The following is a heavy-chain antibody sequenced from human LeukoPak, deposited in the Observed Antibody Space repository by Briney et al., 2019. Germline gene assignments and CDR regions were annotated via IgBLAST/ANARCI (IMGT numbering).Heavy chain of an antibody. D-gene: IGHD2-15*01. CDR1: GYTFTGYY. Sequence: ASVKVSCKASGYTFTGYYMHWVRQAPGQGLEWMGWINPNSGGTNYAQKFQGWVTMTRDTSISTAYMELSRLRSDDTAVYYCARGEDIVVVVAATLPAGFDPWGQGTLVTVSS. J-gene: IGHJ5*02. CDR2: INPNSGGT. CDR3: ARGEDIVVVVAATLPAGFDP. V-gene: IGHV1-2*04.